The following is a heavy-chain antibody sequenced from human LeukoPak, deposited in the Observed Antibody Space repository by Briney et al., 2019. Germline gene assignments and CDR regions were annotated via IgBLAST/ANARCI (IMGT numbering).Heavy chain of an antibody. V-gene: IGHV4-38-2*02. D-gene: IGHD5-24*01. J-gene: IGHJ5*02. Sequence: SETLSLTCTVSGYSISSGYYWGWIRQPPGKGLEWIGSIYHSGSTYYNPSLKSRVTISVDTSKNRFSLKLSSVTAADTAVYYCARDHTRDGYNGFDPWGQGTLVTVSS. CDR2: IYHSGST. CDR3: ARDHTRDGYNGFDP. CDR1: GYSISSGYY.